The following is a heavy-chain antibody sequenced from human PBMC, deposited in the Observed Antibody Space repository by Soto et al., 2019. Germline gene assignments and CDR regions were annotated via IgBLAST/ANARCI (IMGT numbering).Heavy chain of an antibody. CDR3: AKDRDYCGGDCYNGMDV. V-gene: IGHV3-30*18. D-gene: IGHD2-21*01. J-gene: IGHJ6*02. CDR2: ISYDGSNK. CDR1: GFTFSSYG. Sequence: PGGSLRLSCAASGFTFSSYGMHWVRQAPGKGLEWVAVISYDGSNKYYADSVKGRFTISRDNSKNTLYLQMNSLRAEDTAVYYCAKDRDYCGGDCYNGMDVWGQGTTVTVSS.